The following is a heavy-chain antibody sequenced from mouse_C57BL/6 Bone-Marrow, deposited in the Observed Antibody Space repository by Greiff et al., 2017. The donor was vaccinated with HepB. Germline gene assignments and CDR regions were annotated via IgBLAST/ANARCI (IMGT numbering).Heavy chain of an antibody. CDR2: IHPNSGST. CDR3: ARRYYVSSLMDY. J-gene: IGHJ4*01. D-gene: IGHD1-1*01. Sequence: QVQLQQPGAELVKPGASVKLSCKASGYTFTSYWMHWVKQRPGQGLEWIGMIHPNSGSTNYNEKFKSKATLTVDKSSSTAYMQLSSLTSEDSAVYSCARRYYVSSLMDYWGQGTSVTVSS. CDR1: GYTFTSYW. V-gene: IGHV1-64*01.